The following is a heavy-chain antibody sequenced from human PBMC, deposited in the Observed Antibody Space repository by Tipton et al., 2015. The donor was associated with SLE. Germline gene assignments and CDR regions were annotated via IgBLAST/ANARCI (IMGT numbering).Heavy chain of an antibody. J-gene: IGHJ6*02. V-gene: IGHV4-38-2*01. CDR1: GFTLSTYW. Sequence: LRLSCAASGFTLSTYWMSWVRQAPGKGLDWIGTLFHNGSTYYNPSLKTRATISVDTSKNHFSLSLSSVTAADTAVYYCARGRGGIYNYYHDLDVWGQGTTATVS. CDR3: ARGRGGIYNYYHDLDV. D-gene: IGHD1-26*01. CDR2: LFHNGST.